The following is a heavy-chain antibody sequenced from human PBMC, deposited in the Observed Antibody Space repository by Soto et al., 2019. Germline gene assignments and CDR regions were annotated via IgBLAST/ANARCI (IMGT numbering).Heavy chain of an antibody. Sequence: PGGSLRLSCAASGFMFSAYAMLWVRQAPGKGPEWVAAISYDGTNKYYADSIKGRFTISRDNSANTLFLQVNSLRREDTAMYYCARDPSPYTSGWYGIDFWGHGTLVTVSS. D-gene: IGHD6-19*01. CDR3: ARDPSPYTSGWYGIDF. J-gene: IGHJ4*01. V-gene: IGHV3-30*04. CDR2: ISYDGTNK. CDR1: GFMFSAYA.